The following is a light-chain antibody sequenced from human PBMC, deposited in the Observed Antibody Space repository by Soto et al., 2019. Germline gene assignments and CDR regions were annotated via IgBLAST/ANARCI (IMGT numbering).Light chain of an antibody. V-gene: IGLV2-8*01. J-gene: IGLJ1*01. CDR1: SSDVGGYNY. CDR2: EVS. CDR3: SSYAGSNNLGV. Sequence: QPVLTQPPSASGSPGQSVSISCTRTSSDVGGYNYVSWYQQHPGKAPKLMIYEVSKRPSGVPDRFSGSKSGNTASLTVSGLQAEDEADYYCSSYAGSNNLGVFGTGTKVTVL.